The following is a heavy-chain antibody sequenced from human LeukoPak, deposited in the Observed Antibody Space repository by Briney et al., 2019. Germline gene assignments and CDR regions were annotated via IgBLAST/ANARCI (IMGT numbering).Heavy chain of an antibody. CDR3: AKVLIPYSSSFDY. V-gene: IGHV3-53*01. Sequence: GGSLRLSCAASGFTVSSNYMSWVRQAPGKGLEWVSVIYSGGSTYYADSVKGRFTISRDNSKNTLYLQMNSLRAEDTAVYYCAKVLIPYSSSFDYWGQGTLVTVSS. J-gene: IGHJ4*02. CDR2: IYSGGST. D-gene: IGHD6-6*01. CDR1: GFTVSSNY.